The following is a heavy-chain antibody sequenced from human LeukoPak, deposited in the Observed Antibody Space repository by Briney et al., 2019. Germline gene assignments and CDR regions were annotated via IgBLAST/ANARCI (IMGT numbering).Heavy chain of an antibody. CDR2: IKSKTDGGTT. CDR1: GFTFSNAW. CDR3: TTQPPQGTQWLVPVY. Sequence: PGGPLRLSCAASGFTFSNAWMSWVRQAPGKGLEWVGRIKSKTDGGTTDYAAPVKGRFTISRDDSKNTLYLQMNSLKTEDTAVYYCTTQPPQGTQWLVPVYWGQGTLVTVSS. J-gene: IGHJ4*02. V-gene: IGHV3-15*01. D-gene: IGHD6-19*01.